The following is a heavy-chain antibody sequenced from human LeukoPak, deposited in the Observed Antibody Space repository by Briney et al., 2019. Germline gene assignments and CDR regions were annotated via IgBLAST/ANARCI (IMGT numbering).Heavy chain of an antibody. V-gene: IGHV3-7*01. CDR2: IRQDGGEE. CDR1: GFAFSSYW. CDR3: ARLGGSYYTY. J-gene: IGHJ4*02. Sequence: SGGSLRLSCGASGFAFSSYWMTWVRQAPGKGLEWVANIRQDGGEEYYVDSVKGRFTISRDNAKNSLFLQMNSLRVEDTAVYYCARLGGSYYTYWGQGTLVTVSS. D-gene: IGHD1-26*01.